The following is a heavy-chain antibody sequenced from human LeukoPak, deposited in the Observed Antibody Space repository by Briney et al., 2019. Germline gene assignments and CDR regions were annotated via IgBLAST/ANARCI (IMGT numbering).Heavy chain of an antibody. CDR1: GFTFSGSS. J-gene: IGHJ5*02. V-gene: IGHV3-73*01. CDR2: IRTKPNTYAT. D-gene: IGHD4-17*01. CDR3: SRGARDGDFETWFDP. Sequence: GGSLRLSCAASGFTFSGSSIHWVRQPSGKGPEWIGRIRTKPNTYATAYAASLEGRFTISRDDSKNTTYLQMNSLKTEDTAVYYCSRGARDGDFETWFDPWGRGTLVTVSS.